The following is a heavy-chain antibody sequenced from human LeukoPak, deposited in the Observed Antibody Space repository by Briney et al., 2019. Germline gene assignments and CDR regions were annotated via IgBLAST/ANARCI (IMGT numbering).Heavy chain of an antibody. D-gene: IGHD3-10*01. CDR2: IGSGGNP. J-gene: IGHJ6*02. V-gene: IGHV3-13*05. CDR1: GFSFSSYD. CDR3: AREVSGGMDV. Sequence: GGSLRLSCAGSGFSFSSYDMHWVRQGTGKGLEWVSSIGSGGNPYYPGSEKGRFTISRENVKNSLYLQINTLRAGDTAVYYCAREVSGGMDVWGQGTTVTVSS.